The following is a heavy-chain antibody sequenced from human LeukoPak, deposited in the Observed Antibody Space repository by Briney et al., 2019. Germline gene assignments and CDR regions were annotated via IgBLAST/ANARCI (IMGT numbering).Heavy chain of an antibody. Sequence: GASVKVSCKASGGTFSSYAISWVRQAPGQGLEWMGRIIPIFGTANYAQKFQGRVTITTDESTSTAYMELSSLRSEDTAVYYCARDGDRSGYYNPFDYWGQGTLVTVSS. V-gene: IGHV1-69*05. CDR1: GGTFSSYA. CDR2: IIPIFGTA. J-gene: IGHJ4*02. CDR3: ARDGDRSGYYNPFDY. D-gene: IGHD3-22*01.